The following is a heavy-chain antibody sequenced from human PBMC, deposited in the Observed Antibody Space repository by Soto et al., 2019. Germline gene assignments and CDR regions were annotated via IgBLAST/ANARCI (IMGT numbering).Heavy chain of an antibody. J-gene: IGHJ4*02. CDR3: ARDLPGRYYDSSGYGY. D-gene: IGHD3-22*01. CDR2: IIPIFDTA. CDR1: GGTFSSYA. V-gene: IGHV1-69*01. Sequence: QVQLVQSGAEVKKPGSSVKVSCKASGGTFSSYAISWVRQAPGQGLEWMGGIIPIFDTANYAQKFQGRVTITADESTSTAYMELSSLRSEDTAVYYCARDLPGRYYDSSGYGYWGQGTLVTVSS.